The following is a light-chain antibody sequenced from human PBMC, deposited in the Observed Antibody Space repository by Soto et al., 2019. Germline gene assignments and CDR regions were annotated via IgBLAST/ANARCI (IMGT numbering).Light chain of an antibody. J-gene: IGLJ2*01. V-gene: IGLV1-40*01. Sequence: QYVLTQPPSVSGAPGQRVTISCTGSSSNIGAGYDVHWYQQLPGTAPKLLIYGNTNRPSGLPDRFSGSKSGTSASLAITGLQAEDDDDYYYQSYDSSLRGYVVFGGGTKLTVL. CDR3: QSYDSSLRGYVV. CDR2: GNT. CDR1: SSNIGAGYD.